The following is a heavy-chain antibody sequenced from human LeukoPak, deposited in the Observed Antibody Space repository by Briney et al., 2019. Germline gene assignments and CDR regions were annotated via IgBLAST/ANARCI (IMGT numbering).Heavy chain of an antibody. V-gene: IGHV1-69*05. D-gene: IGHD3-3*01. Sequence: SVKVSCKASGGTFSNYAISWVRQAPGQGPEWMGGIIPIFGTANYAQKFQGRVTITTDESTSTAYMELSSLRSEDTAVYYCARDSRGTFWSGYDDYYYYYMDVWGKGTTVTVSS. CDR1: GGTFSNYA. CDR2: IIPIFGTA. J-gene: IGHJ6*03. CDR3: ARDSRGTFWSGYDDYYYYYMDV.